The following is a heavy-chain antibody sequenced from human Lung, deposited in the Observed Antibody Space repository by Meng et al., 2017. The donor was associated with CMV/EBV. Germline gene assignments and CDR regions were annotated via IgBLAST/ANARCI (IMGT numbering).Heavy chain of an antibody. D-gene: IGHD3-3*01. CDR2: MNPNSGNT. V-gene: IGHV1-8*01. J-gene: IGHJ6*02. CDR3: AKGLNCGLRFLEWLLRPYYYGMDV. Sequence: ASVXVSCKASGYTFTSYDINWVRQATGQGLEWMGWMNPNSGNTGYAQKFQCRVTMTRNTSISTAYKELSSLSSEDTAVYYGAKGLNCGLRFLEWLLRPYYYGMDVXGQGXTVTVSS. CDR1: GYTFTSYD.